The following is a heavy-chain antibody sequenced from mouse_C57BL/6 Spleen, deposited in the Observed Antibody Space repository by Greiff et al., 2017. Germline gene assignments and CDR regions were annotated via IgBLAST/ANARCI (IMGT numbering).Heavy chain of an antibody. CDR2: IYPGDGDT. CDR3: ARSGYSNYYAMDY. D-gene: IGHD2-5*01. Sequence: VKLQESGPELVKPGASVKISCKASGYAFSSSWMNWVKQRPGKGLEWIGRIYPGDGDTNYNGKFKGKATLTADKSSSTAYMQLSSLTSEDSAVYFCARSGYSNYYAMDYWGQGTSVPVSS. V-gene: IGHV1-82*01. CDR1: GYAFSSSW. J-gene: IGHJ4*01.